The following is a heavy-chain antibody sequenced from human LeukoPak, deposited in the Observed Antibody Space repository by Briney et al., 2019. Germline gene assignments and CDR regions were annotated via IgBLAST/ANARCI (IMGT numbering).Heavy chain of an antibody. CDR3: AKDESLRYFDWVLYYYFDY. D-gene: IGHD3-9*01. V-gene: IGHV3-23*01. CDR2: ISGSGGST. Sequence: GGSLRLSCAASGFTFSSYAMSWVRQAPGKGLEWVSAISGSGGSTYYADSVKGRFTISRDNSKNTLYLQMNSLRAEDTAVYYCAKDESLRYFDWVLYYYFDYWGQGTLVTVSS. J-gene: IGHJ4*02. CDR1: GFTFSSYA.